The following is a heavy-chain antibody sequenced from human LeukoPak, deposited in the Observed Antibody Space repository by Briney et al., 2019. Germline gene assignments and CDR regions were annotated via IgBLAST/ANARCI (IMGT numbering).Heavy chain of an antibody. CDR1: GFTFNRDW. J-gene: IGHJ4*02. Sequence: GGSLRLSCTASGFTFNRDWTAWVRQAPGKGLEWVANIKEDGGEKNYVDSVKGRFTISRDNAENSVYQQMNDLRAEDTGVYYCVTKEPSTSGWSYWGQGTLVTVSS. V-gene: IGHV3-7*01. D-gene: IGHD6-19*01. CDR3: VTKEPSTSGWSY. CDR2: IKEDGGEK.